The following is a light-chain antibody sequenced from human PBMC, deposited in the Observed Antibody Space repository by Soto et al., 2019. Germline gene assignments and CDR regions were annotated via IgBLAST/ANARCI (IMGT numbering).Light chain of an antibody. CDR3: STYTAKTSI. Sequence: QSALTQLPAVTGTAGQSVTISCTTSNIDVDAYKYISWYRQHPGEAPKIITYEVSNRPSGISHRFSGSTSGNTATLTISGLQTADEAGYFCSTYTAKTSIFGSGTKVTVL. CDR1: NIDVDAYKY. V-gene: IGLV2-14*01. J-gene: IGLJ1*01. CDR2: EVS.